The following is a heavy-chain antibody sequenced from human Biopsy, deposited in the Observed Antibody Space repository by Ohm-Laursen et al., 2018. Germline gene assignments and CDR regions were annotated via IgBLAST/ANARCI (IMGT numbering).Heavy chain of an antibody. J-gene: IGHJ6*02. Sequence: STQTLPLTCSFSGFSLSARGMCVSWIRQAPGKALEWLARVDWDDYKDYSASLQTKLSISKDTSNDQVVLTVNNVDPADTATYYCARTPILIVSAGLVYRHRRHLQGMDVWGQGIAVTVS. CDR1: GFSLSARGMC. CDR2: VDWDDYK. V-gene: IGHV2-70*11. D-gene: IGHD6-13*01. CDR3: ARTPILIVSAGLVYRHRRHLQGMDV.